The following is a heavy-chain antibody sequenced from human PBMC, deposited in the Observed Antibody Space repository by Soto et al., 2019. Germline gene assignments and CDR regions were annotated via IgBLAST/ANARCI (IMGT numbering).Heavy chain of an antibody. J-gene: IGHJ6*02. CDR2: ISYDGSNK. CDR3: AKDLVRVMVYAIDQPRHYYYGMDV. CDR1: GFTFSSYG. Sequence: QVQLVESGGGVVQPGRSLRLSCAASGFTFSSYGMHWVRQAPGKGLEWVAVISYDGSNKYYADSVKGRFTISRDNSKNTLYLQMNSLRAEDTAVYYCAKDLVRVMVYAIDQPRHYYYGMDVWGQGTTVTVSS. D-gene: IGHD2-8*01. V-gene: IGHV3-30*18.